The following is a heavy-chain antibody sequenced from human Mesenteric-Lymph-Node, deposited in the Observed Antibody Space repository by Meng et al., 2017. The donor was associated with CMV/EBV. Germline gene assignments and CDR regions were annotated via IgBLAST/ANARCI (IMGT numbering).Heavy chain of an antibody. CDR1: WFSLSTSGVG. Sequence: QIPLKEPGPTLLKPTQTLTLAVYFSWFSLSTSGVGGGWIRQPPGKALEWLALIYWDDDYRYIPSLESRLSITKDTSKNQVVLTMTNMDPVDTATYYCAHRPVAGYFDYWGQGTLVTVSS. V-gene: IGHV2-5*02. D-gene: IGHD6-19*01. J-gene: IGHJ4*02. CDR2: IYWDDDY. CDR3: AHRPVAGYFDY.